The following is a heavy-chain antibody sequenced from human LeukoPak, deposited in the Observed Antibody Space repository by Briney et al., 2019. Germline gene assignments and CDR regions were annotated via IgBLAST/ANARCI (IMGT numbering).Heavy chain of an antibody. CDR1: GGSISNYY. D-gene: IGHD4-23*01. J-gene: IGHJ3*02. Sequence: SETLSLTCTVSGGSISNYYWNWIRQPPGKGLEWIGYIYSSGSTYFNPSLTSRGTISVDTSKNQFSLNLTSVTAADTAVYYCARADYGGNSAAFNIWGQGTMVTVSS. CDR3: ARADYGGNSAAFNI. CDR2: IYSSGST. V-gene: IGHV4-59*01.